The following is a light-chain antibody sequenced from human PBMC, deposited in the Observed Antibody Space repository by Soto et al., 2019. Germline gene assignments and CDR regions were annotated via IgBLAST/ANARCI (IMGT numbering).Light chain of an antibody. J-gene: IGLJ2*01. CDR3: QSYDSSLSGYVV. CDR2: GNS. Sequence: QSVLTQPPSVSGAPGQRVTISCTGSSSNIGAAYDVYWYQHLPRTAPKLLIYGNSNRPSGVPDRFSGSKSGTSASLAITGLQAEDEADYYCQSYDSSLSGYVVFGGGTQLTVL. CDR1: SSNIGAAYD. V-gene: IGLV1-40*01.